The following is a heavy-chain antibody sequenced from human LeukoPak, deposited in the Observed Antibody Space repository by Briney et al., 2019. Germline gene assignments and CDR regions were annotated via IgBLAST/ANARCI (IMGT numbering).Heavy chain of an antibody. V-gene: IGHV3-23*01. CDR2: ISGSGGST. CDR3: AKDFRSITIFGVVIIGGPFGY. Sequence: GGSLRLSCAASGFTFSSYAMSWVRQAPGKGLEWVSAISGSGGSTYYADSVKGRFTISGDNSKNTLYLQMNSLRAEDTAVYYCAKDFRSITIFGVVIIGGPFGYWGQGTLVTVSS. J-gene: IGHJ4*02. CDR1: GFTFSSYA. D-gene: IGHD3-3*01.